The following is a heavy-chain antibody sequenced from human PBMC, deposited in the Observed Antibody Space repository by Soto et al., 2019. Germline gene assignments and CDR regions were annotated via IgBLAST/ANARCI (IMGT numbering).Heavy chain of an antibody. V-gene: IGHV1-2*02. J-gene: IGHJ4*02. D-gene: IGHD3-16*01. CDR1: EQTITGHY. CDR2: INPKGDGK. Sequence: QVQMVQSGPEVKKPGASVKISCKASEQTITGHYTQGVRQAPGQGLEWMGWINPKGDGKKYAQHFQGRITVTRDTSINTCYMELRALTSDDTAVYYCASVPLSSTNNAYVEHWGQGTVVTVSS. CDR3: ASVPLSSTNNAYVEH.